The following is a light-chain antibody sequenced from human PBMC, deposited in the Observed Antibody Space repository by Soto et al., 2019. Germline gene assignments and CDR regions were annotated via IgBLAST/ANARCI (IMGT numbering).Light chain of an antibody. Sequence: DIQLTQSPSSLSASVGDKVTITCRASQSIRSYLNWYQQKPGQPPKLLIYWATTRESGVPDRFSGSGSGTDFTLTVSGLQAEDVAIYYCHQYFRSPLTFGGGTKVDIK. CDR3: HQYFRSPLT. CDR2: WAT. V-gene: IGKV4-1*01. J-gene: IGKJ4*01. CDR1: QSIRSY.